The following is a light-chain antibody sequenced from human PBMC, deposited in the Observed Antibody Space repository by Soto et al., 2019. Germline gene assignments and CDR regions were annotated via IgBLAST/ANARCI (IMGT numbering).Light chain of an antibody. V-gene: IGLV1-40*01. CDR1: SSNIGAGYD. CDR2: GNS. CDR3: QSYDNSLSGYV. Sequence: QSVLTQSPSVSGAPGQRVTISCTGSSSNIGAGYDVHWYQQLPGTAPKPLIYGNSNRPSGVPDRFSGSKSGTSATLVITGLQAEDEADYCCQSYDNSLSGYVFGTGTKVTVL. J-gene: IGLJ1*01.